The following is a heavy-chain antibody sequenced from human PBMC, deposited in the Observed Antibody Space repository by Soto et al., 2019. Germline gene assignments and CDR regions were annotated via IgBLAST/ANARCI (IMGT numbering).Heavy chain of an antibody. Sequence: EVQLLESGGGLVQPGGSLRLSCAASGFTFSSYAMSWVRQAPGKGLEWVSAISGSGGSTYYADSVKGRFTISRDNSKNTLYLQMNSLRAEDTAVYYCAKSPNAAGIRRGDNWFDPWGQGTLVTVSS. V-gene: IGHV3-23*01. CDR3: AKSPNAAGIRRGDNWFDP. CDR2: ISGSGGST. J-gene: IGHJ5*02. D-gene: IGHD6-13*01. CDR1: GFTFSSYA.